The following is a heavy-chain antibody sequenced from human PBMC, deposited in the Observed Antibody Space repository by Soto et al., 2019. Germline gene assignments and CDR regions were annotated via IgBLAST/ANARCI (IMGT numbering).Heavy chain of an antibody. CDR2: INAGNGNT. D-gene: IGHD6-6*01. V-gene: IGHV1-3*01. CDR1: GYTFTSYA. CDR3: ARAPIAARPDIDY. J-gene: IGHJ4*02. Sequence: ASVKVYCKASGYTFTSYAMHWVRQAPGQRLEWMGWINAGNGNTKYSQKFQGRVTITRDTSASTAYMELSSLRSEDTAVYYCARAPIAARPDIDYWGQGTLVTVSS.